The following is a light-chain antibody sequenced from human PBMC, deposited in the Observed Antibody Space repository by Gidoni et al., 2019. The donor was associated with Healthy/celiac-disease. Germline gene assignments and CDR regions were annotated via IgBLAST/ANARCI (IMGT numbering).Light chain of an antibody. J-gene: IGLJ3*02. V-gene: IGLV1-44*01. CDR3: AAWDDSLNGHWV. CDR1: SSNIGSNT. Sequence: SVLTQPPSASGTPGQRVTISCSGSSSNIGSNTVNWYQQRPGTAPKLLIYRNNQRPAGVPDRFSGSKSGTSASLAISGLQSEDEADYYCAAWDDSLNGHWVFGGGTKLTV. CDR2: RNN.